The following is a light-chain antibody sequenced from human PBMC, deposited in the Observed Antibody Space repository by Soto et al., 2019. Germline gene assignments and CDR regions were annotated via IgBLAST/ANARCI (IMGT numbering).Light chain of an antibody. V-gene: IGKV3-20*01. CDR2: GAS. CDR1: QIIINRY. Sequence: ETVLTQSPGTLSLSPGERATLSCRAGQIIINRYVAWYQQKPGQAPRLLIFGASNRATGIPDRFSGSGSGTDFTLTIGRLEPEDFAVYFCQQYGSLPLTFGGGTKVEIK. J-gene: IGKJ4*01. CDR3: QQYGSLPLT.